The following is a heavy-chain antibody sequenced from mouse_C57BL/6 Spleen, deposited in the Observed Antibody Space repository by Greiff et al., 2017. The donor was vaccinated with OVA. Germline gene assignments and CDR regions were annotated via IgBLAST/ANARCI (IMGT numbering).Heavy chain of an antibody. V-gene: IGHV1-82*01. D-gene: IGHD2-2*01. CDR3: ARGVVTTGDY. J-gene: IGHJ2*01. Sequence: VQLQQSGPELVKPGASVKISCKASGYAFSSSWMNWVKQRPGKGLEWIGRIYPGDGDTNYNGKFKGKATLTADKSSSTAYMQLSSLTSEDSAVYFCARGVVTTGDYWGQGTTLTVSS. CDR2: IYPGDGDT. CDR1: GYAFSSSW.